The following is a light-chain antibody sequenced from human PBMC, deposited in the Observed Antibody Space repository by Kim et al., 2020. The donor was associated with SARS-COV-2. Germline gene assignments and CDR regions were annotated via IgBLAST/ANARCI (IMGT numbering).Light chain of an antibody. J-gene: IGLJ2*01. CDR3: QSRDSGGKVV. CDR1: SLRSYY. Sequence: SSELTPDPAVSVALGQTVRITCQGDSLRSYYATWYQQKPRQAPLLVIFGRNNRPSGIPDRFSGSTSGNTASLTISGAQAEDEADFYCQSRDSGGKVVFGGGTQLTVL. CDR2: GRN. V-gene: IGLV3-19*01.